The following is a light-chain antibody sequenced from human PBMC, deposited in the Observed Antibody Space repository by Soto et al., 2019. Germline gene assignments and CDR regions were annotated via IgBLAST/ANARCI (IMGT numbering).Light chain of an antibody. CDR2: DAS. CDR3: QQRSNWPRT. CDR1: QSVGTY. J-gene: IGKJ1*01. Sequence: EIVLTQSPATLSLSPGERATLSCRASQSVGTYLAWFQQEPGQAPRLLIYDASNRATGIPARFSGSGSGTDFTLTISSLEPEDFAVYYCQQRSNWPRTFGQGTKVDIK. V-gene: IGKV3-11*01.